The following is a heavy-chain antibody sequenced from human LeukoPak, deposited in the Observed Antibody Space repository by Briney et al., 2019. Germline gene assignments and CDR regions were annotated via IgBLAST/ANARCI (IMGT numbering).Heavy chain of an antibody. Sequence: GSLRLSCAASGFTFSSYWMSWVRQAPGKGLEWIGEINHSGSTNYNPSLKRRVTISVDTSKNQFSLKLSSVTAADTAVYYCARGQRYCSSTSCSFFDYWGQGTLVTVSS. CDR2: INHSGST. CDR1: GFTFSSYW. CDR3: ARGQRYCSSTSCSFFDY. V-gene: IGHV4-34*01. J-gene: IGHJ4*02. D-gene: IGHD2-2*01.